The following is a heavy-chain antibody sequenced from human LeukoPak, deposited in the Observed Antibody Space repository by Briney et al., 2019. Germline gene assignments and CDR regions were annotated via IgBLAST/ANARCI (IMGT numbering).Heavy chain of an antibody. CDR1: GGTFSSNA. Sequence: GASVKVSCKASGGTFSSNAISWLRQAPGQGLEWMGGIIPIFGTANYAQKFQGRVTITTDESTSTAYMELSSLRSEDTAVYYCARDVEGGWFDPWGQGTLVTVSS. J-gene: IGHJ5*02. CDR2: IIPIFGTA. CDR3: ARDVEGGWFDP. V-gene: IGHV1-69*05. D-gene: IGHD2-15*01.